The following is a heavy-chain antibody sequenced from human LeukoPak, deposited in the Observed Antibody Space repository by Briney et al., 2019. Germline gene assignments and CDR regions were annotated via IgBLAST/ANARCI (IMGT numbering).Heavy chain of an antibody. CDR2: IYYSGST. Sequence: SETLSLTCTVSGGSISSYYWSWIRQPPGKGLEWIGYIYYSGSTNYNPSLKSRVTISVDTSKNQFSLKLSSVTAADTAVYYCARGPSSTSTIFGVVGYYYMDVWGKGTTVTVSS. CDR3: ARGPSSTSTIFGVVGYYYMDV. J-gene: IGHJ6*03. CDR1: GGSISSYY. V-gene: IGHV4-59*01. D-gene: IGHD3-3*01.